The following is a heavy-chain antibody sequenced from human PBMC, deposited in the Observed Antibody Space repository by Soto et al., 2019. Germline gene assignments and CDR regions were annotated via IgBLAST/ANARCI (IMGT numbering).Heavy chain of an antibody. CDR3: AGLLRYFDPLMSADL. CDR2: IYYSGST. V-gene: IGHV4-39*01. Sequence: QLQLQESGPGLVKPSETLSLTCTVSGGSISSSSYYWGWIRQPPGKGLEWIGSIYYSGSTYYNPSLKSRVTISVDTSKNQFSLKLSSVTAADTAVYYCAGLLRYFDPLMSADLWGRGTLVTVSS. J-gene: IGHJ2*01. D-gene: IGHD3-9*01. CDR1: GGSISSSSYY.